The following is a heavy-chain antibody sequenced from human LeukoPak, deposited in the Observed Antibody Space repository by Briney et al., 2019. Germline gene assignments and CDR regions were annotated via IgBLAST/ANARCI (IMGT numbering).Heavy chain of an antibody. Sequence: SVKVSCKASGGTFSSYAISWVRQAPGQGLEWMGGIIPIFGTANYAQKFQGRVTITADESTSTAYMELSSLRSEDTAVYYCARVHDYGDYVGELDYWGQGTLVTVSS. D-gene: IGHD4-17*01. CDR1: GGTFSSYA. CDR3: ARVHDYGDYVGELDY. CDR2: IIPIFGTA. J-gene: IGHJ4*02. V-gene: IGHV1-69*13.